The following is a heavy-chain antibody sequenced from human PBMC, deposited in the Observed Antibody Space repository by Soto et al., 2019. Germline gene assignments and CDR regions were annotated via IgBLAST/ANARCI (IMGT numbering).Heavy chain of an antibody. CDR1: GGSISSGGYY. CDR3: ARDIREATILDAFDI. Sequence: SETLSLTCTVSGGSISSGGYYWSWIRQHPGKGLEWIGYIYYSGSTYYNPSLKSRVTISVDTSKNQFSLKLSSVTAADTAVYYFARDIREATILDAFDIWGQGTMVTVSS. D-gene: IGHD5-12*01. V-gene: IGHV4-31*03. J-gene: IGHJ3*02. CDR2: IYYSGST.